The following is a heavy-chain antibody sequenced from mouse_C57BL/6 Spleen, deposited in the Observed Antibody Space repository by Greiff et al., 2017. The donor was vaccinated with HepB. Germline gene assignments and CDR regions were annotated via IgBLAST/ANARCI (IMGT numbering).Heavy chain of an antibody. CDR1: GFTFSSYG. V-gene: IGHV5-6*01. J-gene: IGHJ4*01. CDR2: ISSGGSYT. D-gene: IGHD2-1*01. CDR3: ARHEDYGKLYYDGMDY. Sequence: EVQGVESGGDLVKPGGSLKLSCAASGFTFSSYGMSWVRQTPDKRLEWVATISSGGSYTYYPDSVKGRFTISRDKAKNTLYLQMSSLKSEDTAMFYCARHEDYGKLYYDGMDYWGQGTSVTVSS.